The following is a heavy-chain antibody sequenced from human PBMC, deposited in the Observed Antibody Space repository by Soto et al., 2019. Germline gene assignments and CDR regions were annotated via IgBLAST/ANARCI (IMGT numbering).Heavy chain of an antibody. CDR1: GYAFTTYG. CDR3: ARGRYGDY. CDR2: ISAHNGNT. J-gene: IGHJ4*02. Sequence: QVHLVQSGAEVKKPGASVKVSCQGSGYAFTTYGITWVRQAPGQGLEWMGWISAHNGNTNYAQKPQGRVTVTRDTSTGTAYMELRSLRYDDTAVYYCARGRYGDYWGQGALVTVSS. V-gene: IGHV1-18*01. D-gene: IGHD1-1*01.